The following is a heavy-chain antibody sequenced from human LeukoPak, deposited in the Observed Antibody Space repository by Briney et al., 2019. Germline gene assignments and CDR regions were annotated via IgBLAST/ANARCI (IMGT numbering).Heavy chain of an antibody. V-gene: IGHV4-39*07. Sequence: SETLSLTCTVSGGSISSSSYYWGWIRQPPGKGLEWIGSIYYSGSTYYNPSLKSRVTISVDKSKNQFSLKLSSVTAADTAVYYCARDFLYFRWFDPWGQGTLVTVSS. CDR2: IYYSGST. CDR1: GGSISSSSYY. D-gene: IGHD2-8*01. J-gene: IGHJ5*02. CDR3: ARDFLYFRWFDP.